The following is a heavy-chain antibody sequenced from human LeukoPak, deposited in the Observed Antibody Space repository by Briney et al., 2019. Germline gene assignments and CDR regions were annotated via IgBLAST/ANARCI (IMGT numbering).Heavy chain of an antibody. CDR3: ARRAGGYFDSSGILEYFDY. J-gene: IGHJ4*02. V-gene: IGHV3-53*01. Sequence: GGSLRLSCTVSGFTVSSNSMSWVRQAPGKGLEWVSFIYSDNTHYSDSVKGRFTISRDNSKNTLYLQMNSLRAEDTAVYYCARRAGGYFDSSGILEYFDYWGQGTLVTVSS. CDR1: GFTVSSNS. CDR2: IYSDNT. D-gene: IGHD3-22*01.